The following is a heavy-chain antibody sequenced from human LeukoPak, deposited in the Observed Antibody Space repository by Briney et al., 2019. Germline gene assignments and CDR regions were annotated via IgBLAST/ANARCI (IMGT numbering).Heavy chain of an antibody. CDR3: ARELRFLEWLLFDY. V-gene: IGHV3-48*01. D-gene: IGHD3-3*01. CDR2: ISSSSSTI. Sequence: PGGSLRLSCAASGFIFSSYSMNWVRQAPGKGLEWVSYISSSSSTIYYADSVKGRFTISRDNAKNSLYLQMNSLRAEDTAVYYCARELRFLEWLLFDYWGQGTLVTVSS. J-gene: IGHJ4*02. CDR1: GFIFSSYS.